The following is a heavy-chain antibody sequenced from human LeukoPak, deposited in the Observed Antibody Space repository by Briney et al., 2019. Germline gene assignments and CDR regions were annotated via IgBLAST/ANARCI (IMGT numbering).Heavy chain of an antibody. CDR3: ARHPTGSSNPYNWFDP. J-gene: IGHJ5*02. CDR2: INHSGST. CDR1: GGSFSGYY. Sequence: SETLSLTCAVYGGSFSGYYWSWIRQPPGKGLEWIGEINHSGSTNYNPSLKSRVTISVDTSKNQFSLKLSSVTAADTAVYYCARHPTGSSNPYNWFDPWGQGTLVTVSS. D-gene: IGHD4-11*01. V-gene: IGHV4-34*01.